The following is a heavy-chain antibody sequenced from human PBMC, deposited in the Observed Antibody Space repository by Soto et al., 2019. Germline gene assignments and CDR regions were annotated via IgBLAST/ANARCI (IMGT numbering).Heavy chain of an antibody. V-gene: IGHV1-8*01. CDR1: GYTFTSYD. CDR2: MNPNSGNT. D-gene: IGHD2-8*01. J-gene: IGHJ6*03. CDR3: ARELEDLHCNSGVCFIYYYMDV. Sequence: GASVKVSCKASGYTFTSYDINWVRQATGQGLEWMGWMNPNSGNTDYAQKFQGRVTMTRNTSISTAYMELSSLRSEDTAVYYCARELEDLHCNSGVCFIYYYMDVWGKGTTVTVSS.